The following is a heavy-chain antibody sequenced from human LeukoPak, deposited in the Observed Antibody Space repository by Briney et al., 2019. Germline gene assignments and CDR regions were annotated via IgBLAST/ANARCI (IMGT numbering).Heavy chain of an antibody. CDR1: GGSISSGGYY. D-gene: IGHD5-12*01. Sequence: PSQTLSLTCTVSGGSISSGGYYWSWIRQPPGKGLEWIGYIYYSGSTNYNPSLKSRFTISVDTSKNQFSLKLSSVTAADTAVYYCAGLRGAGATITNDYWGQGTLVTVSS. V-gene: IGHV4-61*08. J-gene: IGHJ4*02. CDR2: IYYSGST. CDR3: AGLRGAGATITNDY.